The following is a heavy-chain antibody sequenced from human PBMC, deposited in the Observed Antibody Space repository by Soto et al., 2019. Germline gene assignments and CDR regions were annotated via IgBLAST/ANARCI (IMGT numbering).Heavy chain of an antibody. Sequence: PSETLSLTCTVSGGSIGSYYWSWIRQPPGKGLEWIGYIYYSGSTNYNPSLKSRVTISVDTSKNQFSLKLSSVTAADTAVYYCARDVFPDAFDIWGQGTMVTVSS. D-gene: IGHD3-16*01. CDR2: IYYSGST. CDR1: GGSIGSYY. J-gene: IGHJ3*02. V-gene: IGHV4-59*01. CDR3: ARDVFPDAFDI.